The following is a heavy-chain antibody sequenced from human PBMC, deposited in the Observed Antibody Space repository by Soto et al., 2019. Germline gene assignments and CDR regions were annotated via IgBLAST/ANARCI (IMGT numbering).Heavy chain of an antibody. CDR2: IQGDTGHT. CDR1: GFSMSDYR. Sequence: EGQLVESGGGLVKPGESLRLSCVTSGFSMSDYRLNWVRQAPGKGLEWVSLIQGDTGHTFYADSVRGRFIISRDDAKSSVYLQMNALRVDDTAVYYCVREKYAPRDYWGQGTLVTVSS. CDR3: VREKYAPRDY. D-gene: IGHD2-2*01. V-gene: IGHV3-21*01. J-gene: IGHJ4*02.